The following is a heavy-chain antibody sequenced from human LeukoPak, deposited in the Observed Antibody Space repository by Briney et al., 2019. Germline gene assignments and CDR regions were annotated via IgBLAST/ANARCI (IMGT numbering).Heavy chain of an antibody. V-gene: IGHV1-69*06. CDR1: VGTFSSYA. Sequence: SVSVSCKASVGTFSSYAISGVRRAPGQGLEWMGGIISIFVTANSAPSFQGIVTLTADKSTSTAYIWLSALRSEDTAVYYCARESGGRWEGFDYWGQGNLVTVSS. CDR3: ARESGGRWEGFDY. D-gene: IGHD1-26*01. J-gene: IGHJ4*02. CDR2: IISIFVTA.